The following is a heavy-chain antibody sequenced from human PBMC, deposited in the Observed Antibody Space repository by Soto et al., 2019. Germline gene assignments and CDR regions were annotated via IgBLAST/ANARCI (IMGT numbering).Heavy chain of an antibody. V-gene: IGHV3-49*03. D-gene: IGHD3-22*01. CDR1: GFSFGDHD. CDR3: TRGKGSYDSSVDY. CDR2: IRRKDYGGTT. Sequence: LRLSCRTSGFSFGDHDMSWFRQAPGKGLEWVGFIRRKDYGGTTEYAASVKARFTISRDDSKSIAYLQMTSLKTEDTAVYYCTRGKGSYDSSVDYWGQGTLVTVSS. J-gene: IGHJ4*01.